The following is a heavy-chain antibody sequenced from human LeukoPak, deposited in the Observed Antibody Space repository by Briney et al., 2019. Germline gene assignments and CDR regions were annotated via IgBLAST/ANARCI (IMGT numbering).Heavy chain of an antibody. Sequence: GSSVKDSCKASGGTFSSYAISWVRQAPGQGLEWMGGIIPIFGTANYAQKFQGRVTITTDESTSTAYMELSSLRSEDTAVYYCARGNCSSTSCYLWFDPWGQGTLVTVSS. CDR2: IIPIFGTA. CDR1: GGTFSSYA. V-gene: IGHV1-69*05. CDR3: ARGNCSSTSCYLWFDP. D-gene: IGHD2-2*01. J-gene: IGHJ5*02.